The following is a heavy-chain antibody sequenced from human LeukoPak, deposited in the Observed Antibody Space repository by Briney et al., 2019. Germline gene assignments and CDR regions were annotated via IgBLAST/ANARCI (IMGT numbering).Heavy chain of an antibody. V-gene: IGHV3-48*03. D-gene: IGHD3-10*01. J-gene: IGHJ4*02. CDR3: ARAPGSLNY. CDR2: ISSSGSTI. CDR1: GFTFSSYE. Sequence: GGSLRLSCAASGFTFSSYEMNWVRQAPGKGLEWVSYISSSGSTICYADSVKGRFTISRDNAKNSLYLQMNSLRAEDTAVYYCARAPGSLNYWGQGTLVTVSS.